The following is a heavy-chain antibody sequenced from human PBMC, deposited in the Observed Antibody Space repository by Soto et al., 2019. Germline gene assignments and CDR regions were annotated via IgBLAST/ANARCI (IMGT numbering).Heavy chain of an antibody. Sequence: QVQLQESGPGLVKPSETLSLTCAVSGGSISGYYWTWIRQPPGKGLEWVGYIYSSGSTNYNPSLKSRVTMSVDTSKNPFSLKLNSVTAADTAVYYCARSGSYHQSFSTWGQGTLVTVSS. CDR2: IYSSGST. CDR1: GGSISGYY. V-gene: IGHV4-59*01. J-gene: IGHJ5*02. D-gene: IGHD1-26*01. CDR3: ARSGSYHQSFST.